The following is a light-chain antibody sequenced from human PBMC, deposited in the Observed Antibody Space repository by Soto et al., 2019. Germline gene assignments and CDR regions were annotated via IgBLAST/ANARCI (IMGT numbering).Light chain of an antibody. CDR1: QSVNSY. CDR3: QQRSDWPPLT. V-gene: IGKV3-11*01. Sequence: EIVLTQSPAALSLSPGERATLSCRASQSVNSYLAWYQQKPGQAPRLLIYDASNRATGIPARFGGSGSGTDFTLTISSLEAEDFAVYYCQQRSDWPPLTFGGGTKVDIK. J-gene: IGKJ4*01. CDR2: DAS.